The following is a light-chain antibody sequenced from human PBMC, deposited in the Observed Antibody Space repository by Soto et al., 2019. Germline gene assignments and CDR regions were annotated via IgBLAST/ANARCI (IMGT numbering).Light chain of an antibody. J-gene: IGLJ1*01. Sequence: QSALTQPASVSGSPGQSITISCTGTSSDVGGYNYVSWYQQHPSKAPKLMIYDVSNRPSGVSNRFSGSKSGNTASLTISGLQAEDEADYYCSSYTSSSTPCVFGTGTKLTVL. V-gene: IGLV2-14*01. CDR2: DVS. CDR1: SSDVGGYNY. CDR3: SSYTSSSTPCV.